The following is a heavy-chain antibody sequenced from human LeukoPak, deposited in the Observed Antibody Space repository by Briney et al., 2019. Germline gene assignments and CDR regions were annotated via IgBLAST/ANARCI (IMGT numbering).Heavy chain of an antibody. J-gene: IGHJ6*02. CDR3: ASAYGADYYYYGMDV. D-gene: IGHD4/OR15-4a*01. Sequence: SETLSLTCTVSGGSISSYYWSWIRQPPGKGLEWIGYIYYSGSTNYNPSLKSRVTISVDTSKNQFSLELSSVTAADTAVYYCASAYGADYYYYGMDVWGQGTTVTVSS. CDR1: GGSISSYY. CDR2: IYYSGST. V-gene: IGHV4-59*08.